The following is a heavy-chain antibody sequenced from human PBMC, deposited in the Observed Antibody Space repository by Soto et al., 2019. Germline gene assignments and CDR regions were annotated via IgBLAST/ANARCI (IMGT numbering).Heavy chain of an antibody. D-gene: IGHD2-2*01. CDR1: GGSFSGYY. J-gene: IGHJ4*02. CDR3: ARVSAAIGESYTSDFDY. V-gene: IGHV4-34*01. Sequence: SETLSLTCAVYGGSFSGYYWSWIRQPPGKGLEWIGEINHSGSTNYNPSLKSRVTISVDTSKNQFSLKLSSVTAADTAVYYCARVSAAIGESYTSDFDYWGQGTLVTVSS. CDR2: INHSGST.